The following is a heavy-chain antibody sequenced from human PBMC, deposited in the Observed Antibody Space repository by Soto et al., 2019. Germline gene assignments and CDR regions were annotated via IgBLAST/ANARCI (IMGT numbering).Heavy chain of an antibody. J-gene: IGHJ3*02. Sequence: GGSLRLSCAASGFTFSRYWMSWVRQAPGKGLEWVANIKPDGSEKWYVDSVKGRFTISRDNAKNSLYVQMNSLRVEDTAVYYCVRGDYYDSSGPFSDAFDIWGQGTMVTVSS. CDR2: IKPDGSEK. V-gene: IGHV3-7*04. D-gene: IGHD3-22*01. CDR1: GFTFSRYW. CDR3: VRGDYYDSSGPFSDAFDI.